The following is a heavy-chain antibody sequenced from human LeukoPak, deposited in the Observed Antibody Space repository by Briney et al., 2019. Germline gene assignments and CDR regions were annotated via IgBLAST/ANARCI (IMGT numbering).Heavy chain of an antibody. CDR2: IYYSGST. D-gene: IGHD3-22*01. Sequence: PSETLSPTCTISGGSISSYYWSWIRQPPGKGLEWIGYIYYSGSTNYNPSLKSRVTISVDTSKNQFSLKLSSVTAADTAVYYCARHRDYYDSSYYFDYWGQGTLVTVSS. J-gene: IGHJ4*02. V-gene: IGHV4-59*08. CDR1: GGSISSYY. CDR3: ARHRDYYDSSYYFDY.